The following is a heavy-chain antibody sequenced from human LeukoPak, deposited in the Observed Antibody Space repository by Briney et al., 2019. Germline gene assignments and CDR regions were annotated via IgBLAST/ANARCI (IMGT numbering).Heavy chain of an antibody. CDR3: ARVKNYGDYPGAFDI. D-gene: IGHD4-17*01. V-gene: IGHV4-59*01. Sequence: SETLSLTCTVSGGSISSYYWSWIRQPPGKGLEWIWYIYYSGSTNYNPSLKSRVTISVDTSKNQFSLKLSSVTAADTAVYYCARVKNYGDYPGAFDIWGQGTMVTVSS. J-gene: IGHJ3*02. CDR1: GGSISSYY. CDR2: IYYSGST.